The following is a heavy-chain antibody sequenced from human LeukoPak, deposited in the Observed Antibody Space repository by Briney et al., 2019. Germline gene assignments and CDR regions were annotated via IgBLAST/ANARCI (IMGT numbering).Heavy chain of an antibody. CDR2: ISAYNGNT. D-gene: IGHD3-9*01. CDR1: GYTFTSYG. V-gene: IGHV1-18*04. Sequence: GASVKVSCKASGYTFTSYGISWVRQAPGQGLEWMGWISAYNGNTNYAQKLQGRVTMTTDTSTSTAYMELSSLRSEDTAVYCCARGNVLTGYHKYFQHWGQGTLVTVSS. CDR3: ARGNVLTGYHKYFQH. J-gene: IGHJ1*01.